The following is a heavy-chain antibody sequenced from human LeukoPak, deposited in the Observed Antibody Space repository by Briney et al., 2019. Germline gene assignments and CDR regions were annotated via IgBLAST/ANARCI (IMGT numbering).Heavy chain of an antibody. CDR3: ARSPVGHNAWFDP. D-gene: IGHD1-26*01. V-gene: IGHV1-8*01. CDR1: GYTFTSYG. Sequence: ASVKVSCKAAGYTFTSYGISWVRQATGQGLEWMGWMNPNSGNTGYAQKFQGRVTMTRNTSITTAYMELTSLRSEDTAVYYCARSPVGHNAWFDPWGQGTLVTVSS. CDR2: MNPNSGNT. J-gene: IGHJ5*02.